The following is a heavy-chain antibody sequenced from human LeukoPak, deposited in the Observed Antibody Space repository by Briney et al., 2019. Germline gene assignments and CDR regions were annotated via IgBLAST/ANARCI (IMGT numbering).Heavy chain of an antibody. Sequence: SETLSLTCAVSGGSISSGGYSWSWIRQPPGKGLEWIGYIYYSGSTYYNPSLKSRVTISVDTSKNQFSLKLSSVTAADTAVYYCARDGYDSGFDYWGQGTLVTVSS. CDR3: ARDGYDSGFDY. D-gene: IGHD3-9*01. CDR1: GGSISSGGYS. J-gene: IGHJ4*02. V-gene: IGHV4-30-4*07. CDR2: IYYSGST.